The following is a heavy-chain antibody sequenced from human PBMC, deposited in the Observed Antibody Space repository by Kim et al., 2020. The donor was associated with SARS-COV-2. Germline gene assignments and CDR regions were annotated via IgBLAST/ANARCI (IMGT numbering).Heavy chain of an antibody. CDR3: AKGDYYDSSGNDY. J-gene: IGHJ4*02. D-gene: IGHD3-22*01. V-gene: IGHV3-23*01. Sequence: AAAVKSRLTISIGNSKNTLYLQMNSLRAGDTAVYYCAKGDYYDSSGNDYWGQGTLVTVSS.